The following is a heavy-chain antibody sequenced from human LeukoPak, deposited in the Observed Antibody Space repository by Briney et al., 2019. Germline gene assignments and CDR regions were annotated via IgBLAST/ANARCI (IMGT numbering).Heavy chain of an antibody. Sequence: GGSLRLSCAASGFIFSAYAMSWVRQAPGQGLEWISVIGTGGETHYAESVRGRFTISRSNFKNTLYLQMNSLRAEDTAVYYCAKRVTVTTKYFDSWGQGTLVTVSS. CDR3: AKRVTVTTKYFDS. V-gene: IGHV3-23*01. J-gene: IGHJ4*02. CDR1: GFIFSAYA. D-gene: IGHD4-17*01. CDR2: IGTGGET.